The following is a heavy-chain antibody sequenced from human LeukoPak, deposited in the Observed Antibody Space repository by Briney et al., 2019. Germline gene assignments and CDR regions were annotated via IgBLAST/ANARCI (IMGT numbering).Heavy chain of an antibody. CDR3: AKGVDWFDP. D-gene: IGHD2-15*01. CDR2: IYHSGST. V-gene: IGHV4-30-2*01. Sequence: SETLSLTCAVSGGSISSGGYSWSWIRQPPGKGLERIGYIYHSGSTYYNPSLKSRVTISVDRSKNQFSLKLSSVTAADTAVYYCAKGVDWFDPWGQGTLVTVSS. CDR1: GGSISSGGYS. J-gene: IGHJ5*02.